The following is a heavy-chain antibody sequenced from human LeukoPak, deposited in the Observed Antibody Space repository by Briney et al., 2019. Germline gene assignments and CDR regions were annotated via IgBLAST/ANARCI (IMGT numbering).Heavy chain of an antibody. CDR1: GFTFSSYG. CDR2: ISYDGSNK. Sequence: GRSLRLSCAASGFTFSSYGKHWVRQAPGKGLEWVAVISYDGSNKYYADSVKGRFTISRDNSKNTLYLQMNSLRAEDTAVYYCAKDLPAFITMVRGVLNVDAFDIWGQGTMVTVSS. J-gene: IGHJ3*02. V-gene: IGHV3-30*18. D-gene: IGHD3-10*01. CDR3: AKDLPAFITMVRGVLNVDAFDI.